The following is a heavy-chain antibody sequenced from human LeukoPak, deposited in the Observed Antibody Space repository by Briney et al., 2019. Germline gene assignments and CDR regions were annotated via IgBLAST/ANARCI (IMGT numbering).Heavy chain of an antibody. V-gene: IGHV3-72*01. CDR2: ARNKARSFTT. J-gene: IGHJ4*02. Sequence: GGSLRLSCAASGFTFSDHYMDWVRQAPGKGLEWVGRARNKARSFTTDHAASVKGRFTISRDELKNSLYLQMSSLKTEDTAVYYCTRSGATHNGIRDLDHWGRGTLVTVSP. CDR3: TRSGATHNGIRDLDH. CDR1: GFTFSDHY. D-gene: IGHD1-26*01.